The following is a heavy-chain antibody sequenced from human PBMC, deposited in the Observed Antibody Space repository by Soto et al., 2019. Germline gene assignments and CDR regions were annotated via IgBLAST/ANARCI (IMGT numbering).Heavy chain of an antibody. J-gene: IGHJ3*02. CDR1: GGTFGSYA. V-gene: IGHV1-69*13. Sequence: SVKVSCKASGGTFGSYAISWVRQAPGQGLEWMGGIIPIFGTANYAQKFQGRVTITADESTSTAYMELSSLRSEDTAVYYCARGEWLRYAFDIWGQGTMVTVSS. D-gene: IGHD5-12*01. CDR2: IIPIFGTA. CDR3: ARGEWLRYAFDI.